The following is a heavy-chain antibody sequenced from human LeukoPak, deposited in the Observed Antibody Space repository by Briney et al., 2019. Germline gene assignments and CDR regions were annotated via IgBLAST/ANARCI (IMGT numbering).Heavy chain of an antibody. CDR1: GGSISSGGYS. V-gene: IGHV4-30-2*01. J-gene: IGHJ5*02. CDR3: ARARGGSYCSSTSCQVARYRFDP. Sequence: SETLSLTCAVSGGSISSGGYSWSWIRQPPGKGLEWIGYIYHSGSTYYNPSLKSRVTISVDRSKNQFSLKLSSVTAADTAVYYCARARGGSYCSSTSCQVARYRFDPWGQGTLVTVSS. D-gene: IGHD2-2*01. CDR2: IYHSGST.